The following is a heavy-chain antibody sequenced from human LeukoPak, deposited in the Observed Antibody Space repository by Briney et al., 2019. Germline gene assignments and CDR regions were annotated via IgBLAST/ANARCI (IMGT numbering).Heavy chain of an antibody. CDR1: GFTFSNYW. CDR2: IKQDGSEK. CDR3: ARDGGGFDY. D-gene: IGHD3-16*01. V-gene: IGHV3-7*05. J-gene: IGHJ4*02. Sequence: GGSLRLSCAASGFTFSNYWMSWVRQAPGKGLEWVANIKQDGSEKYYVASVRGRFTISRDNSKNSLYLQMTSLRAEDTAVYYCARDGGGFDYWGQGTLVTVSS.